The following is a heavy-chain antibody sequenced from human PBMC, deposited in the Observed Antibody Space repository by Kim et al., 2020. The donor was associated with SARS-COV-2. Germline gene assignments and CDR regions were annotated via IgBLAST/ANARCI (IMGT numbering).Heavy chain of an antibody. CDR1: GFTFGDYA. Sequence: GGSLTLSCTASGFTFGDYAMSWVRQAPGKGLEWVGFIRSKAYGVTTEYAASVKGRFTISRDDSKSIAYLQMNSLKTEDTAVYYCTRDAALARTSWDYWGQGTLVTVSS. V-gene: IGHV3-49*04. D-gene: IGHD4-17*01. CDR2: IRSKAYGVTT. CDR3: TRDAALARTSWDY. J-gene: IGHJ4*02.